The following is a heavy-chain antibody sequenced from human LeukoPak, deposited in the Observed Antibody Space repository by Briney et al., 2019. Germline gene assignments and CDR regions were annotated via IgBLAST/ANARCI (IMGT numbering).Heavy chain of an antibody. CDR2: INPSGGST. V-gene: IGHV1-46*01. CDR1: GYTFTSYY. J-gene: IGHJ5*02. CDR3: ARDNSVEDTAWWFDP. D-gene: IGHD4-23*01. Sequence: ASVKVSCRASGYTFTSYYMHWVRQAPGQGLEWMGIINPSGGSTSYAQKFQGRVTMTRDMSTSTDYMELSSLRSEDTAVYYCARDNSVEDTAWWFDPWGQGTLVTVSS.